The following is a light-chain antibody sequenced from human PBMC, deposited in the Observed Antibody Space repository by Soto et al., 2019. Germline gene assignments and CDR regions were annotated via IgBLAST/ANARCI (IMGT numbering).Light chain of an antibody. CDR3: AAWDDSLNGRV. Sequence: QAVVTQPPSASGTPGQRVTISCSGSSSNIGSNTVNWYQQLPGTAPKLLIYSNNQRPSGVPDRFSGSKSGTSASLAISGLQSEDEADYNCAAWDDSLNGRVFGGGTKVTVL. CDR1: SSNIGSNT. J-gene: IGLJ2*01. V-gene: IGLV1-44*01. CDR2: SNN.